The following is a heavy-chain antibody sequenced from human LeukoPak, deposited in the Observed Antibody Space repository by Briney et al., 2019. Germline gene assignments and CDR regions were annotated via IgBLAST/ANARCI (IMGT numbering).Heavy chain of an antibody. CDR2: ISYDGSNK. V-gene: IGHV3-30*04. D-gene: IGHD6-13*01. CDR1: GFTFSNYA. J-gene: IGHJ4*02. CDR3: ALSSSWYGGFFDY. Sequence: PGGSLRLSCAASGFTFSNYAIHWVRQAPGKGLEWVAVISYDGSNKYYADSVKGRFTISRDNSKNTLYLQMNSLRAEDTAVYYCALSSSWYGGFFDYWGQGTLVTVSS.